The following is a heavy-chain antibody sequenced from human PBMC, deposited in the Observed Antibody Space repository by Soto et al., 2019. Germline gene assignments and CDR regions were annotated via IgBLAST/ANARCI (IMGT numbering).Heavy chain of an antibody. J-gene: IGHJ4*02. V-gene: IGHV3-23*01. CDR1: GFTFSSYA. Sequence: PGGSLRLSCAASGFTFSSYAMSWVRQAPGKGLEWVSAISGSGGSTYYADSVKGRFTISRDNSKNTLYLQMNSLRAEDTAVYYRAKDLPSYYDILTGYSTWVGYFDYWGQGTLVTVSS. CDR2: ISGSGGST. CDR3: AKDLPSYYDILTGYSTWVGYFDY. D-gene: IGHD3-9*01.